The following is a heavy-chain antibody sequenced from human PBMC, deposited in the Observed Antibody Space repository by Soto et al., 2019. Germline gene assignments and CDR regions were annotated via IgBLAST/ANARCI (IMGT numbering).Heavy chain of an antibody. J-gene: IGHJ4*02. Sequence: PGGSLRLSCAASGFIFENFAMMWVRQAPGKGLECISGIYGSGRGIEYADSVKGRFTISRDNSKNTVYLQMTDLRADDTAVYYCAKDAVYNDGLWLMDHWGQGTQVTVSS. CDR3: AKDAVYNDGLWLMDH. V-gene: IGHV3-23*05. CDR1: GFIFENFA. D-gene: IGHD2-21*01. CDR2: IYGSGRGI.